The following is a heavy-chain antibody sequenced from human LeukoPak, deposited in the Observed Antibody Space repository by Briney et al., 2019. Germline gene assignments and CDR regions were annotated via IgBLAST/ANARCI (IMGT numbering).Heavy chain of an antibody. CDR1: GGSLSYSY. D-gene: IGHD4-11*01. Sequence: SETLSLTCTVSGGSLSYSYWSWIRQPPGKGLEWIGYTYFSGSTNYNPPLKSRITISIDTSKNQFSLRLTSVTAADTAVYYCARHSNSVRDTFDIWGQGTMVTVSS. J-gene: IGHJ3*02. CDR2: TYFSGST. CDR3: ARHSNSVRDTFDI. V-gene: IGHV4-59*01.